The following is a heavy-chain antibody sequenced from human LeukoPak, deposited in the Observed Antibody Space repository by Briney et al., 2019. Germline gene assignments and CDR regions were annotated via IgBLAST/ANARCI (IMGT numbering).Heavy chain of an antibody. V-gene: IGHV3-7*01. Sequence: GGSLRLSCAASGFTFSSYAMSWVRQAPGKGLEWVANMKQDGSETYYVDSVKGRFIIFRDNTKNSLYLQMNSLRAEDTAVYYCASGSHFDYWGQGTLVTVSS. CDR3: ASGSHFDY. J-gene: IGHJ4*02. CDR1: GFTFSSYA. CDR2: MKQDGSET.